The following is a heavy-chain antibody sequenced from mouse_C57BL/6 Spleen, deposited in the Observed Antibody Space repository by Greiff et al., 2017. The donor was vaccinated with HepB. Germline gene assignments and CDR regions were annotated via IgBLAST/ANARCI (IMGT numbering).Heavy chain of an antibody. D-gene: IGHD2-2*01. J-gene: IGHJ1*03. CDR1: GYTFTSYW. CDR3: ASTMVTTGYWYFDV. CDR2: IHPNSGST. Sequence: QVQLQQPGAELVKPGASVKLSCKASGYTFTSYWMHWVKQRPGQGLEWIGMIHPNSGSTNYNEKFKSKATLTVDKSSSTAYMQLSSLTSEDSAVFYCASTMVTTGYWYFDVWGTGTTVTVSS. V-gene: IGHV1-64*01.